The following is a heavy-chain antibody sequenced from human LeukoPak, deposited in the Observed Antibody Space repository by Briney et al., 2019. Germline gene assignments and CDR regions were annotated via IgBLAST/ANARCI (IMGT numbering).Heavy chain of an antibody. J-gene: IGHJ3*02. V-gene: IGHV1-18*01. Sequence: GAPVKASCNASGYTFTSYGISWVRQAARQGLEWRGWISAYNGNTNYAQKLQGRVTMTTDTSTSTAYMKLRSLRSDDTAVYYCARDCSGGSCYSGGGSAPDAFDIWGQGTMVTVSS. CDR1: GYTFTSYG. CDR2: ISAYNGNT. D-gene: IGHD2-15*01. CDR3: ARDCSGGSCYSGGGSAPDAFDI.